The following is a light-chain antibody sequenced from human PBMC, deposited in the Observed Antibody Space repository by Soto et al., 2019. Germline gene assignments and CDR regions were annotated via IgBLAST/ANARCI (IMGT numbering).Light chain of an antibody. CDR2: GNS. V-gene: IGLV1-40*01. J-gene: IGLJ2*01. CDR1: SSNIGAGYD. CDR3: QSYDSSLRSV. Sequence: QSVLTQPPSVSGAPGQRVTISCTGSSSNIGAGYDVHGYQQLPGTAPKLLIYGNSNRPSGVPDRFSGSKSGTSASLAITGLQAEDEADYYCQSYDSSLRSVFGGGTKLTV.